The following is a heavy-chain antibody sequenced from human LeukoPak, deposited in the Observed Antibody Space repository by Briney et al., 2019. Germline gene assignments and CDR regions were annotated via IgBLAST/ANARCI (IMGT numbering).Heavy chain of an antibody. J-gene: IGHJ4*02. CDR2: ISTSSSTI. D-gene: IGHD6-6*01. CDR1: GFSFSSYS. CDR3: ARGPNSNWSGLDF. Sequence: GGSLRLSCVASGFSFSSYSMIWVRQAPGKGLEWVSYISTSSSTIYYTDSVKGRFTVSRDNAKNTLYLQVNNLRAEDTAVYYCARGPNSNWSGLDFWGQGTLLTVSS. V-gene: IGHV3-48*04.